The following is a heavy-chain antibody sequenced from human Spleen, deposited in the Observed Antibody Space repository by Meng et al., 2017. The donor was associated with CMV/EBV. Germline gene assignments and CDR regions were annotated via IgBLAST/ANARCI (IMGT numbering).Heavy chain of an antibody. D-gene: IGHD3-3*01. Sequence: SGGSISSGCYYWSWIRQHPGKGLEWIGYIYYSGSTYYNPSLKSRVTISVDTSKNQFSLKLSSVTAADTAVYYCARVAFWSGYGYFQHWGQGTLVTVSS. CDR3: ARVAFWSGYGYFQH. CDR2: IYYSGST. CDR1: GGSISSGCYY. J-gene: IGHJ1*01. V-gene: IGHV4-31*02.